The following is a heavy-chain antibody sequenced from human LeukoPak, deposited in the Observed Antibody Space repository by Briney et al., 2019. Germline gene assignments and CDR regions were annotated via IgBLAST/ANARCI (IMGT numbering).Heavy chain of an antibody. Sequence: ASVKVSCNASGYTFTSYDINWVRQATGQGLEWMGWMNPNSGNTGYAQKFQGRVTMTRNTSISTAYMELSSLRSEDTAVYYCASLLWSEGGMDVWGQGTTVTVSS. J-gene: IGHJ6*02. CDR2: MNPNSGNT. CDR1: GYTFTSYD. CDR3: ASLLWSEGGMDV. V-gene: IGHV1-8*01. D-gene: IGHD3-10*01.